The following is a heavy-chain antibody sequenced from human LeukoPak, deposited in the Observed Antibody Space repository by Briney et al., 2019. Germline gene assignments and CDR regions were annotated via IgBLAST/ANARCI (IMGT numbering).Heavy chain of an antibody. D-gene: IGHD5-12*01. Sequence: GGSLRLSCAASGFIFSSYAMSWVRQAPGKGLEWVSTISGSGGQTHYVDSVKGRFTISRDNAKNTLYLQVNSLRAEDTAVYYCTRGGDSGPGMDYWGQGTLVTVSS. CDR1: GFIFSSYA. CDR3: TRGGDSGPGMDY. V-gene: IGHV3-23*01. CDR2: ISGSGGQT. J-gene: IGHJ4*02.